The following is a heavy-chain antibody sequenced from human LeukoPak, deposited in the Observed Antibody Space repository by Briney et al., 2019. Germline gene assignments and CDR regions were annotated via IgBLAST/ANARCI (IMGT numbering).Heavy chain of an antibody. V-gene: IGHV3-53*01. CDR1: GFTFSSYS. D-gene: IGHD3-22*01. CDR2: IYSGGST. Sequence: GGSLRLSCAASGFTFSSYSMSWVRQAPGKGLECVSVIYSGGSTYYADSVKGRFTISRDNSKNTLYLQMNSLRAEDTAVYYCARGDSSGYPVKGWGQGTLVTVSS. J-gene: IGHJ4*02. CDR3: ARGDSSGYPVKG.